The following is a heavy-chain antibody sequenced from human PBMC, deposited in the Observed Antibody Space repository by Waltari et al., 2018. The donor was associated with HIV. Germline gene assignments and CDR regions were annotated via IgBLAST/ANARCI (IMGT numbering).Heavy chain of an antibody. CDR3: ARDKAVIQPDAFDI. Sequence: EVQLVESGGGLVQPGGSLSLSCAASGFTFSTYRMNWVRQAPGKGLEWVSYISSSSTTIYYADSVKGRFTISRDNAKNLLYLQMNSLRAEDTAVYYCARDKAVIQPDAFDIWGQGTMVTVSS. D-gene: IGHD2-21*01. V-gene: IGHV3-48*04. CDR1: GFTFSTYR. CDR2: ISSSSTTI. J-gene: IGHJ3*02.